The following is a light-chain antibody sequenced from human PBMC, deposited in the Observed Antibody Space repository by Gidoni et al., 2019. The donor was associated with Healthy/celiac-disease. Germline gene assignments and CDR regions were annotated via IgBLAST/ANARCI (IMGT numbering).Light chain of an antibody. CDR1: QSLLHSNGYNY. Sequence: DIGMNHSALSLPVTSGEPASISCRSSQSLLHSNGYNYLEWYLQKPGQSPQLLIYLGSNRASGVPDRFSGCGSGTDFTLKIRRVEAEDVGVYYCMQALQTLTFXGXTKVEIK. CDR3: MQALQTLT. V-gene: IGKV2-28*01. CDR2: LGS. J-gene: IGKJ4*01.